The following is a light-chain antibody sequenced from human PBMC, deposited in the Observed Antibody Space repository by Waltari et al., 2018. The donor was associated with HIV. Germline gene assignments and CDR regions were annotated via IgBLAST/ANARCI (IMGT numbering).Light chain of an antibody. V-gene: IGLV1-51*01. Sequence: QSVLTQPPSVSAAPGQKVTISCSGSSSNIATNFVSCDQQLPGTAPRLLIFDNDKRPSGIPDRFSGYTSGTSATLCIAGLQTGDEADYYCGTWDNRLSVVVFGGGTKLTVL. CDR2: DND. CDR3: GTWDNRLSVVV. J-gene: IGLJ2*01. CDR1: SSNIATNF.